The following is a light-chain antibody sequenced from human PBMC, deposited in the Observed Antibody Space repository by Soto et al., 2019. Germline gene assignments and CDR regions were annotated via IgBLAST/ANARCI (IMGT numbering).Light chain of an antibody. CDR1: QSLVHSDGNTY. J-gene: IGKJ1*01. CDR2: KVS. CDR3: MQALQSPRT. Sequence: DVVVTQSPLSLPVTLGQAASISCRSSQSLVHSDGNTYLSWFHQRTGQSPRRLIYKVSNRDSGVPDRFSGSGSGTDLTLKISRVEAEDVGVYYCMQALQSPRTFGQGTKVDIK. V-gene: IGKV2-30*02.